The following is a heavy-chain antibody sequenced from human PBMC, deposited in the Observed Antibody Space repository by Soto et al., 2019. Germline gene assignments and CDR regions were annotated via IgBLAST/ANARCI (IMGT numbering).Heavy chain of an antibody. CDR1: GYSFTSYA. CDR2: INAGNGNT. J-gene: IGHJ4*02. D-gene: IGHD4-17*01. V-gene: IGHV1-3*01. Sequence: ASVKVSCKASGYSFTSYAKHWLSQAPGQRLEWMGWINAGNGNTKYSQKFQGRVTITRDTSASTAYMELSSLRSEDTAVYYCAREGDYGDYPDYWGQGTLVTVSS. CDR3: AREGDYGDYPDY.